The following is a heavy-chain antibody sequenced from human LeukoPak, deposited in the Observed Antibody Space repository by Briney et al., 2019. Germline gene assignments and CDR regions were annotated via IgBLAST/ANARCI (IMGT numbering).Heavy chain of an antibody. V-gene: IGHV1-18*01. Sequence: ASVKVSCKASGYTFTSYGISWVRRAPGQGLEWMGWISAYNGNTNYAQKLQGRVTMTTDTSTSTAYMELRSLRSDDTAVYYCAREPRYSSSVHYYYYYMDVWGKGTTVTVSS. CDR3: AREPRYSSSVHYYYYYMDV. J-gene: IGHJ6*03. D-gene: IGHD6-13*01. CDR1: GYTFTSYG. CDR2: ISAYNGNT.